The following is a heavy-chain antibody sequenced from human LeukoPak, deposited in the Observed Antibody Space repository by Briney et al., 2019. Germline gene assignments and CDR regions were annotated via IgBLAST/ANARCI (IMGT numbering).Heavy chain of an antibody. J-gene: IGHJ4*02. Sequence: ASVKVSCKAAGYTFTSYVISWVRQAPGQGLEWMGWINAFNGNTKYAQKLQGRVTMTTDTYTSTAYIEQRSLRSDDTAVYYCARDSTRRQMVATSLGYWGQGTLVTVSS. CDR2: INAFNGNT. CDR3: ARDSTRRQMVATSLGY. CDR1: GYTFTSYV. V-gene: IGHV1-18*04. D-gene: IGHD5-12*01.